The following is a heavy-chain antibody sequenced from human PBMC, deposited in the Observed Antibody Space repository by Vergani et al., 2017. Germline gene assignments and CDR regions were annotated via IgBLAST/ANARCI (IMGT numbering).Heavy chain of an antibody. CDR3: ARGLSRDGYEGIDY. J-gene: IGHJ4*02. CDR1: GYTFTSYD. V-gene: IGHV1-8*01. Sequence: QVQLVQSGAEVKKPGASVKVSCKASGYTFTSYDINWVRQATGQGLEWMGWMNPNSGNTGYAQKFQGRVTMTRNTSISTAYMELSSLRSEDTAGYYCARGLSRDGYEGIDYWGQGTLVTVSS. D-gene: IGHD5-24*01. CDR2: MNPNSGNT.